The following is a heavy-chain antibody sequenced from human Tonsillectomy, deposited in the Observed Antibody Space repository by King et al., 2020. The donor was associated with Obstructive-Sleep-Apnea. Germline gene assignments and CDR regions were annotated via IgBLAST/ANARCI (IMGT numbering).Heavy chain of an antibody. Sequence: VQLVESGGGVVQPGGSLRLSCAASGFTFSTYTMHWVRQAPGKGLEWVAVIAYDGNNKYYADSVKGRFTISRDNSKNTLYLQMNRLRDEDMSMYYCAREREIRSFDYWGQGPLVTVSS. V-gene: IGHV3-30-3*01. D-gene: IGHD1-26*01. CDR1: GFTFSTYT. CDR3: AREREIRSFDY. CDR2: IAYDGNNK. J-gene: IGHJ4*02.